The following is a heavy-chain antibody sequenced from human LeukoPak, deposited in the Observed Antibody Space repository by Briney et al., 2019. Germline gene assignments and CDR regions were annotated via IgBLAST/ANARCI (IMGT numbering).Heavy chain of an antibody. J-gene: IGHJ3*02. Sequence: SETLSLTCTVSGGSISSSSYYWGWLRQPPGKGLEWIGSIYYSGSTYYNPSLKSRVTISVDTSKNQFSLKLSPVTAADTAVYYCARHYYYDSSGLDDAFDIWGQGTMVTVSS. V-gene: IGHV4-39*01. CDR3: ARHYYYDSSGLDDAFDI. D-gene: IGHD3-22*01. CDR2: IYYSGST. CDR1: GGSISSSSYY.